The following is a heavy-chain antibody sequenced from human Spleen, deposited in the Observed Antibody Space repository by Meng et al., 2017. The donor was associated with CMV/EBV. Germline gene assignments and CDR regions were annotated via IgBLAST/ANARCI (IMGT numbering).Heavy chain of an antibody. Sequence: CKPSGYTFTGSFMHWVRQAPGQGLEWMGWINPHTGGTNYAQKFQSRVTMTRDTSISTAFMELSRLISDDTATYYCARAGIHFNWFDPWGQGTLVTVSS. D-gene: IGHD5-18*01. V-gene: IGHV1-2*02. CDR2: INPHTGGT. J-gene: IGHJ5*02. CDR1: GYTFTGSF. CDR3: ARAGIHFNWFDP.